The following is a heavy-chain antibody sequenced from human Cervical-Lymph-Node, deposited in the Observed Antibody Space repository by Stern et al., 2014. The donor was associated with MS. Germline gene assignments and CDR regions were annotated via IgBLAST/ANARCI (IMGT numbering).Heavy chain of an antibody. CDR1: GYTSANSG. D-gene: IGHD6-6*01. CDR2: ISNYNGNT. J-gene: IGHJ2*01. Sequence: QVQLVQSGGEVKKPGASVRVSCRASGYTSANSGINWVRQAPGQGLEWMGWISNYNGNTNYAQNLQGRVTMTTDTSTGTTYMELRGLTSDDTAVYYCARAGSSSSSPYWQFDLWGRGTLVTVSS. CDR3: ARAGSSSSSPYWQFDL. V-gene: IGHV1-18*01.